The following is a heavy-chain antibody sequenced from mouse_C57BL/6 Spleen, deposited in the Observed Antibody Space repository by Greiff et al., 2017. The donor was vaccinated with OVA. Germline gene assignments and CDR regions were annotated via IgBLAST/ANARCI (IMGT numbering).Heavy chain of an antibody. V-gene: IGHV6-3*01. CDR3: TDLLRSAWFAY. J-gene: IGHJ3*01. D-gene: IGHD1-1*01. Sequence: EVKLMESGGGLVQPGGSMKLSCVASGFTFSNYWMNWVRQSPEKGLEWVAQIRLKSDNYATHYAESVKGRFTISRDDSKSSVYLQMNNLRAEDTGIYYCTDLLRSAWFAYSGQGTLVTVSA. CDR2: IRLKSDNYAT. CDR1: GFTFSNYW.